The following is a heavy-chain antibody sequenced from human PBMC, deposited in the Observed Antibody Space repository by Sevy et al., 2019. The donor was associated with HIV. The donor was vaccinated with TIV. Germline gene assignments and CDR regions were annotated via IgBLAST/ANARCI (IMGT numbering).Heavy chain of an antibody. V-gene: IGHV3-21*01. J-gene: IGHJ4*02. CDR2: ISSNSDYI. CDR1: GFTFSSYR. CDR3: ARAVMEMSTWRSDY. D-gene: IGHD3-16*01. Sequence: GGSLRLSCAASGFTFSSYRMTWVRQAPGKGLEWVSCISSNSDYINYADSVKGRFTISRDNAKNLLYLQMDSLRAEDTDVYYCARAVMEMSTWRSDYWGQGTLVTVSS.